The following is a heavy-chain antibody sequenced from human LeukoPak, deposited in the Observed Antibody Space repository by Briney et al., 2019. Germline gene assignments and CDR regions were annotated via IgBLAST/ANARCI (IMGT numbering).Heavy chain of an antibody. CDR3: AKEAGLAAAGTLNFDY. Sequence: GGSLRLSCAASGFTVRSNYMSWVRQAPGKGLEWVSAISGSGGSTYYADSVKGRFTISRDNSKNTLYLQMNSLRAEDTAVYYCAKEAGLAAAGTLNFDYWGQGTLVTVSS. CDR1: GFTVRSNY. J-gene: IGHJ4*02. V-gene: IGHV3-23*01. CDR2: ISGSGGST. D-gene: IGHD6-13*01.